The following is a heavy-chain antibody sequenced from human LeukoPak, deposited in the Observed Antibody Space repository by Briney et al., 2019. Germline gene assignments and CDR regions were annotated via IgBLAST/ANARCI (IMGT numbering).Heavy chain of an antibody. CDR2: ISGSGGST. V-gene: IGHV3-23*01. Sequence: GGSLRLSCAASGFTFSSYAISWVRQAPGKGLEWVSAISGSGGSTYYADSVKGRFTISRDNSKNTLYLQMNSLRAEDTAVYYCAKDMNYYDSTSDYWGQGNLVTVSS. CDR1: GFTFSSYA. J-gene: IGHJ4*02. D-gene: IGHD3-22*01. CDR3: AKDMNYYDSTSDY.